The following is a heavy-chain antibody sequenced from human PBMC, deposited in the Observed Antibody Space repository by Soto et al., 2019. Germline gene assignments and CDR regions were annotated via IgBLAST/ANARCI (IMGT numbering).Heavy chain of an antibody. CDR2: IWYDGSNK. V-gene: IGHV3-33*01. CDR3: ARNPSWGTTVIFYFDY. J-gene: IGHJ4*02. CDR1: GFTFGSYG. D-gene: IGHD4-17*01. Sequence: GGSLRLSCAASGFTFGSYGMHWVRQAPGKGLEWVAVIWYDGSNKYYADSVKGRFTISRDNSKNTLYLQMNSLRAEDTAVYYCARNPSWGTTVIFYFDYWGQGTLVTVSS.